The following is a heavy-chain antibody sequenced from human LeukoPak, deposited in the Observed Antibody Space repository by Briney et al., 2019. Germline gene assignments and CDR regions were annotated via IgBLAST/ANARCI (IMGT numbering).Heavy chain of an antibody. CDR2: IYSGGST. D-gene: IGHD2-15*01. CDR1: GFTVSSNY. V-gene: IGHV3-66*02. CDR3: ARDLEYHTSGGFDY. Sequence: PGGSLRLSCAASGFTVSSNYVSWVRQAPGKGLEWVSIIYSGGSTYYADSVKGRFTISRDNSKNTLYLQMNSLRAEDTALYYCARDLEYHTSGGFDYWGQGTLVTVSS. J-gene: IGHJ4*02.